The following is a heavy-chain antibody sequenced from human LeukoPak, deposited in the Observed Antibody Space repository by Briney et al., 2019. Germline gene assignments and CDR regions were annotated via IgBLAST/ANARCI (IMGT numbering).Heavy chain of an antibody. Sequence: GGSLRLSCAASGFTFSNAWMSWVRQAPGKGLEWVGHIKSKTDGGTTDYAAPVKGRFTISRDDSKNTLFLQMNSLKTEDTAVYYCTLPWGSGSYYDYWGQGTLVTVSS. CDR3: TLPWGSGSYYDY. CDR2: IKSKTDGGTT. CDR1: GFTFSNAW. V-gene: IGHV3-15*01. D-gene: IGHD3-10*01. J-gene: IGHJ4*02.